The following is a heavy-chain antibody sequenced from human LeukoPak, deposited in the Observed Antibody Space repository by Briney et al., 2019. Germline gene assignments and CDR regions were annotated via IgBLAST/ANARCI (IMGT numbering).Heavy chain of an antibody. J-gene: IGHJ4*02. CDR3: AKAGTYDY. D-gene: IGHD6-13*01. CDR1: GFTFSSYA. Sequence: PGASLRLSCAASGFTFSSYAMSWVRQAPGKGLEWVAGISGSGGSTYYADSVKGWFTISRDNSKNTLYLQMNSLRAEDTAVYYCAKAGTYDYWGQGTLVTVSS. CDR2: ISGSGGST. V-gene: IGHV3-23*01.